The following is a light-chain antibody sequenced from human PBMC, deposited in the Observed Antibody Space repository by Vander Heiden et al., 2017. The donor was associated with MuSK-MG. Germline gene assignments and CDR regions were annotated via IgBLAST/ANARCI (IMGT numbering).Light chain of an antibody. CDR2: EAS. CDR1: QAIGSW. V-gene: IGKV1-5*03. J-gene: IGKJ2*01. CDR3: QQDVSHSYT. Sequence: DIQMTQSPSTLSASVGDRVSITCRASQAIGSWVAWYQHPPGKAPKLLIYEASTLQSGVPSRFSGSGSGTEFTLTISSLQPDDFATFYCQQDVSHSYTFGQGTKLEI.